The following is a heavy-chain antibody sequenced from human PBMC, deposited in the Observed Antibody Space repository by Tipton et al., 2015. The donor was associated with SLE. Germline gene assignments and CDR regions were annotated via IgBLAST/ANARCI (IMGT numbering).Heavy chain of an antibody. CDR3: TRGGFREPDYYYYGMDV. CDR2: IYHSGST. V-gene: IGHV4-30-2*01. CDR1: GVSISNGDYS. J-gene: IGHJ6*02. Sequence: TLSLTCAVSGVSISNGDYSWSWIRQPPGKGQEWIGYIYHSGSTYYDPSFQSRVTISMDRSKNQFSLRLRSVTAADTAVYYCTRGGFREPDYYYYGMDVRGQGTTVTVSS. D-gene: IGHD1-14*01.